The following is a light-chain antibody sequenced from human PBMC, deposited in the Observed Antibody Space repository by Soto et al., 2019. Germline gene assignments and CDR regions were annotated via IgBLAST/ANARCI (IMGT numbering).Light chain of an antibody. CDR2: GAS. CDR1: QSVNSN. J-gene: IGKJ4*01. V-gene: IGKV3-15*01. Sequence: EIVMTQSPATLSVSPGESATLSCRASQSVNSNLAWYQQKPGQAPRLLIYGASTRATGLPARFSGRGSGTEFTLNISSLQSEDFAVYYCQQYNNWPPLTFGGGTKVEIK. CDR3: QQYNNWPPLT.